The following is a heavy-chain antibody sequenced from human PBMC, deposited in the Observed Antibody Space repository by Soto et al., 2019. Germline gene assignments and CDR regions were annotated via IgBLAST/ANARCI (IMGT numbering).Heavy chain of an antibody. Sequence: SETLSLTCTVSGGSISSGDYYWSWIRQPPGKGLEWIGYIYYSGSTYYNPSLKSRVTISVDTSKNQFSLKLSSVTAADTAVYYCARDKKPGGNSGNYYYYGMDVWGQGTTVTVSS. J-gene: IGHJ6*02. CDR2: IYYSGST. CDR3: ARDKKPGGNSGNYYYYGMDV. CDR1: GGSISSGDYY. V-gene: IGHV4-30-4*01. D-gene: IGHD2-21*02.